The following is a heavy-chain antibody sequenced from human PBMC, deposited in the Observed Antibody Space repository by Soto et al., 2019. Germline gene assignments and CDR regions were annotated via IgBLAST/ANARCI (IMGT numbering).Heavy chain of an antibody. Sequence: ASVKVSCKASGYTFTGYYMHWVRQAPGQGLEWMGWINPNSGGTNYAQKFQGRVTMTRDTSISTAYMELGRLRSDDTAVYYCAREECSGGSCHHFDYWGQGTLVTVSS. CDR1: GYTFTGYY. D-gene: IGHD2-15*01. CDR3: AREECSGGSCHHFDY. J-gene: IGHJ4*02. CDR2: INPNSGGT. V-gene: IGHV1-2*02.